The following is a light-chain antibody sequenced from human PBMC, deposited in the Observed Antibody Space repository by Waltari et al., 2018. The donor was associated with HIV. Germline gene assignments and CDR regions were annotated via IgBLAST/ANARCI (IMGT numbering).Light chain of an antibody. CDR1: QSVSTY. V-gene: IGKV3-11*01. J-gene: IGKJ4*01. Sequence: EIVLTQSPVTLSLSPGERATLSCRASQSVSTYLAWYQQKPGQAPSLLINDASNRATGIPARLSGSGSGTDFTLTISSLEPEDFAVYYCQQRRNWPLTFGGGTKVEIK. CDR3: QQRRNWPLT. CDR2: DAS.